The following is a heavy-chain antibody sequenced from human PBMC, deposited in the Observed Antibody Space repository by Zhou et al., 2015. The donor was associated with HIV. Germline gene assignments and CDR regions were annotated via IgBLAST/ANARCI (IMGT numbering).Heavy chain of an antibody. CDR2: IYNGNT. J-gene: IGHJ4*02. D-gene: IGHD1-1*01. CDR3: ARGTTTSYFDS. V-gene: IGHV1-18*04. Sequence: QVQLVQSGAEVKKPGASMKVSCKASGYPFSSYGLTWVRQVPGQGLEWMGWIYNGNTNYAQKFQGRVTMTTDTSTSTGYMDLNSLRSGDTAVYYCARGTTTSYFDSWGQGTLVTVSS. CDR1: GYPFSSYG.